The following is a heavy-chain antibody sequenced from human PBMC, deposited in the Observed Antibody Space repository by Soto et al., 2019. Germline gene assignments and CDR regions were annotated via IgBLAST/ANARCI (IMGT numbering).Heavy chain of an antibody. CDR2: TSSDGTNK. V-gene: IGHV3-30*18. J-gene: IGHJ4*02. CDR3: AKGSRDSGSYFDYFDY. Sequence: LRLSCAASGFTFISYAMNWVRQAPGKGLEWVAVTSSDGTNKDYADSVKGRFTISRDNSKNTLHLQMNSLRADDTAVYYCAKGSRDSGSYFDYFDYWGQGTLVTVSS. D-gene: IGHD3-10*01. CDR1: GFTFISYA.